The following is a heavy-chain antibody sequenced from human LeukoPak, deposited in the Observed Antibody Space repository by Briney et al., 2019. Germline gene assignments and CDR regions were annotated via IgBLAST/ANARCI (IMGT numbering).Heavy chain of an antibody. V-gene: IGHV1-69*04. Sequence: SVKVSCKASGGTFDNSAINWVRQAPGQGLEWMGRTIPILNIPNYAQKLQGRVTIAADKSTSTAYMELSSLRSDGTAVYYCAREKMEVGYYGLDVWGQGTTVTVSS. CDR2: TIPILNIP. D-gene: IGHD1-1*01. CDR1: GGTFDNSA. CDR3: AREKMEVGYYGLDV. J-gene: IGHJ6*02.